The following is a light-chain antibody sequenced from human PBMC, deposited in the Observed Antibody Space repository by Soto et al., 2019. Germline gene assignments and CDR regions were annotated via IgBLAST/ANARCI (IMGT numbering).Light chain of an antibody. Sequence: DIQMTQTPSSLSASVGDRVTITCRASQGISTSLAWYQQKPGKVPKLLIYAASTLQLGVPSRFSGSGSGTDFTLTINSLQAEDVATYYCQKHDSAPLTFGGGTRVEI. CDR2: AAS. J-gene: IGKJ4*01. V-gene: IGKV1-27*01. CDR3: QKHDSAPLT. CDR1: QGISTS.